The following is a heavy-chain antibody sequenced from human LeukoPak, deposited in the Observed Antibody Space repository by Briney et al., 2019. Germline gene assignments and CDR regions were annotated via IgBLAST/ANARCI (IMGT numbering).Heavy chain of an antibody. J-gene: IGHJ4*02. Sequence: PSETLSLTCAVYGGSFSGYYWSWIRQPPGKGLEWIGEINHSGSTNYNPSLKSRVTISVDTSKNQFSLKLSSVTAADTAVYYCARGSLYGYWGQGTLVTVSS. CDR2: INHSGST. V-gene: IGHV4-34*01. CDR1: GGSFSGYY. CDR3: ARGSLYGY. D-gene: IGHD3-10*01.